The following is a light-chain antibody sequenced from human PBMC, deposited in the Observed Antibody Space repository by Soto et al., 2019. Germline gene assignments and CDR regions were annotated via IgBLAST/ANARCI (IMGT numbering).Light chain of an antibody. J-gene: IGKJ5*01. CDR1: QGISSY. Sequence: IQLTQSPSSLSASVGDRVTITCRASQGISSYLAWYQQKPGKAPKLLIYGASTLEGGVPFRFSGSGSATDFTLIISSVQPEDFATYYCQQLNTYPITFGQGTRLEIK. V-gene: IGKV1-9*01. CDR2: GAS. CDR3: QQLNTYPIT.